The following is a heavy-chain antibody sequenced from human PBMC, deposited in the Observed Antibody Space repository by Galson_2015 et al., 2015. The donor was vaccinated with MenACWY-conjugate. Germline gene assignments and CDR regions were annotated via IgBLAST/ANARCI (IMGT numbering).Heavy chain of an antibody. J-gene: IGHJ4*02. Sequence: SETLSLTCAVSSGSISNSNFWTWVLQFPGKGLEWIGEASHGGVTNYNPSLESRLTMSVGKSNSHFSLVLTSVTAADTAIYYCARENGAYSPFGFWGQGTLVVVSS. CDR3: ARENGAYSPFGF. CDR2: ASHGGVT. CDR1: SGSISNSNF. D-gene: IGHD4-17*01. V-gene: IGHV4-4*02.